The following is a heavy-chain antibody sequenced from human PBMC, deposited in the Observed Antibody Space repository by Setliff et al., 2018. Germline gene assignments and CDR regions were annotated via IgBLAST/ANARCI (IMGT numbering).Heavy chain of an antibody. J-gene: IGHJ3*02. D-gene: IGHD6-19*01. V-gene: IGHV3-74*01. CDR1: GFTFSSYW. CDR2: INSDGSST. Sequence: PGGSLRLSCAASGFTFSSYWMHWVRQAPGKGLVWVSRINSDGSSTSYADSVKGRFTISRDNAKNTLYLQMNSLRAEDTAVYYCAREVRGSSIAVAGYDAFDIWGQGTMVTVSS. CDR3: AREVRGSSIAVAGYDAFDI.